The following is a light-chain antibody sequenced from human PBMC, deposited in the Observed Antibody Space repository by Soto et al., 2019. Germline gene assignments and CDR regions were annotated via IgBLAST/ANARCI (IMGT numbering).Light chain of an antibody. CDR2: GTS. CDR1: QSVSSCY. Sequence: EIVLTQSPGPLSLSRGEIANLSCRASQSVSSCYLAWYQQKPGQAPRLLIYGTSSRATAIPDRFSGSGSGTDFSLTISRLEPEDFAVYYCQQYGSSSWTFGQGTKVEIK. CDR3: QQYGSSSWT. J-gene: IGKJ1*01. V-gene: IGKV3-20*01.